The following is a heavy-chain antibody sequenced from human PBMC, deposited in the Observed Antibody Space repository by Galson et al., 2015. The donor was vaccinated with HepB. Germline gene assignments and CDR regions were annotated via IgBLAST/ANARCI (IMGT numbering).Heavy chain of an antibody. D-gene: IGHD3-22*01. Sequence: LSLTCAVSGDSISSSNWWSWVRQPPGKGLEWIGEIYHGGSTNYNPSLESRVSISVDKSKNQFSLKLSSVTAADTAMYYCARDHYFYDSSGYHRVCDYWGQGALVTVSS. CDR1: GDSISSSNW. J-gene: IGHJ4*02. CDR3: ARDHYFYDSSGYHRVCDY. CDR2: IYHGGST. V-gene: IGHV4-4*02.